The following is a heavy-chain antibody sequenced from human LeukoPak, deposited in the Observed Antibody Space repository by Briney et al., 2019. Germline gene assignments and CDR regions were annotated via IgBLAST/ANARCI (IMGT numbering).Heavy chain of an antibody. J-gene: IGHJ4*02. D-gene: IGHD1-26*01. CDR2: IYHSGST. Sequence: PSETLSLTCAVSGGSISSSNWWSWVRQPPGKGLEWIGEIYHSGSTNYNPSLKSRVSMSVDTSKKQFSLKLCSVTAADTAVYYCAREPWDLLGNYFDYWGQGTLVTVSS. CDR3: AREPWDLLGNYFDY. V-gene: IGHV4-4*02. CDR1: GGSISSSNW.